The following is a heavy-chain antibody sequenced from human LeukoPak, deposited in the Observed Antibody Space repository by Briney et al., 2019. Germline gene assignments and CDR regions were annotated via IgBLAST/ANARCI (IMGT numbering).Heavy chain of an antibody. V-gene: IGHV3-21*01. CDR1: GFTFSSYP. Sequence: PGGSLRLSCIASGFTFSSYPMNWVPHAPGKGLEWVSYISSGSSYINYAESVKRRFTISRENPNNSLYLQIHTQSGEDTAVYYCARAFALSGLSWGEGSLVTVSS. D-gene: IGHD3-10*01. CDR2: ISSGSSYI. J-gene: IGHJ4*02. CDR3: ARAFALSGLS.